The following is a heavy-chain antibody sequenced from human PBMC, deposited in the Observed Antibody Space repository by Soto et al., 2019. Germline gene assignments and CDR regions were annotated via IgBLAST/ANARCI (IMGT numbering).Heavy chain of an antibody. CDR2: ISNRGSSA. J-gene: IGHJ4*02. CDR3: AKAFCDAATCFPCES. CDR1: GFTFNDYA. Sequence: DVHLVQSGGGLVQPGESLNLSCVASGFTFNDYAMHWVRQTPGKGLEWVAAISNRGSSAYYADSVKGRFTISRDKSTKTLSLHMHTLRVEYTAVYFCAKAFCDAATCFPCESWGQGTPVAVSP. V-gene: IGHV3-23*04. D-gene: IGHD2-21*01.